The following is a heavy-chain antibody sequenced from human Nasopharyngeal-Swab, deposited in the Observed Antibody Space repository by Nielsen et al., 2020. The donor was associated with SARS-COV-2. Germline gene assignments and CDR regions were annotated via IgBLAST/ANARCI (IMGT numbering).Heavy chain of an antibody. CDR3: ARGGAGVVPSPVLGLGPYYSYYYMDV. V-gene: IGHV4-34*01. Sequence: PGKGLEWIGEVSQGGGTNYNPSLKNRVTISVATSKNQFSLKLSSATAAETAVYYCARGGAGVVPSPVLGLGPYYSYYYMDVWGKGTTVTVSS. J-gene: IGHJ6*03. D-gene: IGHD2-2*01. CDR2: VSQGGGT.